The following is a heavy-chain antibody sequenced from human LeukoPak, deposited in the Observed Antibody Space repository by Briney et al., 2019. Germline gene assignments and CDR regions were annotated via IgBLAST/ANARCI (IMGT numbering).Heavy chain of an antibody. V-gene: IGHV1-69*13. CDR1: GGTFSSYA. CDR3: ARSGRSGYSATVYYYYYMDV. CDR2: IIPIFGTA. Sequence: GASVKVSCKASGGTFSSYAISWVRQAPGQGLEWMGGIIPIFGTANYAQKFQGRVTITADESTSTAYMELSSLRSEDTAVYYCARSGRSGYSATVYYYYYMDVWGKGTTVTVSS. J-gene: IGHJ6*03. D-gene: IGHD3-22*01.